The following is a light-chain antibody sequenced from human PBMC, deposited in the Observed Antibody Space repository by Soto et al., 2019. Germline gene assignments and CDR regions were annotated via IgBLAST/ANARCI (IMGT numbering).Light chain of an antibody. J-gene: IGLJ2*01. Sequence: QSVLTQPASVSGSPGQRITISCTGTSSDVGAYNHVTWYQQLPGTAPKLIIYAVSNRPSGVPNRFSGSKSGNSASLAISGLQAEDEADYYCSSYRSSLPSVVFGTGTKLTVL. V-gene: IGLV2-14*01. CDR2: AVS. CDR1: SSDVGAYNH. CDR3: SSYRSSLPSVV.